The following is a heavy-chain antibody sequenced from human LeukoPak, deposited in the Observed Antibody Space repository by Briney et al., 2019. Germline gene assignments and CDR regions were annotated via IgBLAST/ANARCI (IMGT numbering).Heavy chain of an antibody. J-gene: IGHJ4*02. CDR2: MSPNSGNT. V-gene: IGHV1-8*01. CDR3: ARGPPNWGYDY. D-gene: IGHD7-27*01. CDR1: GYTFTSYD. Sequence: GASVKVSCKASGYTFTSYDINWVRQATGQGLEWMGWMSPNSGNTGYAQKFQGRVTMTRRTSMSTAYMELSSLRSDDTAVYYCARGPPNWGYDYWGQGTLVTVSS.